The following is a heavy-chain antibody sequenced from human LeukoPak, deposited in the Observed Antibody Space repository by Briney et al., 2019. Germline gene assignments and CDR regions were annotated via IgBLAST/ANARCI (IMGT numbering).Heavy chain of an antibody. D-gene: IGHD2-15*01. J-gene: IGHJ4*02. Sequence: GASVKVSCTASGYTFTGYYIHWVRQAPGQGLEWMGWINPNSGGTNYAQKFQGRVTMTRDTSTSTVYMELSSLRSEDTAVYYCVRSARDCSGGSCYSDYWGQGTLVTVSS. CDR3: VRSARDCSGGSCYSDY. CDR2: INPNSGGT. V-gene: IGHV1-2*02. CDR1: GYTFTGYY.